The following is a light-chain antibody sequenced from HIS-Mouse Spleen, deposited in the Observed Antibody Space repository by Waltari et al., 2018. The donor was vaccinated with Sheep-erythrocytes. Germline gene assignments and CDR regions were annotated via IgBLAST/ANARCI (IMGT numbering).Light chain of an antibody. J-gene: IGLJ3*02. V-gene: IGLV2-14*03. CDR3: SSNTSSSTSWV. Sequence: QSALTQPASASGSPGQSITISCTGTSSYVGGYNYVPWYQQHPGKAPKPMIYDVSNRPSGVSNRFSGSKSGNTASLTISGLQAEDEADYYCSSNTSSSTSWVFGGGTKLTVL. CDR2: DVS. CDR1: SSYVGGYNY.